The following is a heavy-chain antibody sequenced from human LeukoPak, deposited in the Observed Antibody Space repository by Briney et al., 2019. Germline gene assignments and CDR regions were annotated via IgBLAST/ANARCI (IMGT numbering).Heavy chain of an antibody. CDR2: INPIGGST. CDR1: GYTFTSYG. V-gene: IGHV1-46*01. Sequence: VKVSCKASGYTFTSYGISWVRQAPGQGLEWMGIINPIGGSTSYAQKFQGRVTMTRDTSTSTVYMELRSLRCEDTAVYYCARGVSGYSYGPDYWGQGTLVTVSS. CDR3: ARGVSGYSYGPDY. J-gene: IGHJ4*02. D-gene: IGHD5-18*01.